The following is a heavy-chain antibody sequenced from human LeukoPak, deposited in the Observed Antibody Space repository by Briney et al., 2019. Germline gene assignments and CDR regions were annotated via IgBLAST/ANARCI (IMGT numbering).Heavy chain of an antibody. V-gene: IGHV3-11*01. D-gene: IGHD5-18*01. CDR1: AFHFSEYS. CDR3: ARPPEVYSYGFYFGH. CDR2: ITESGGTE. J-gene: IGHJ4*02. Sequence: GGSLRLSCVGSAFHFSEYSMSWIRQAPGGGLEWISSITESGGTEYYADSVKGRFSISRDNAKSALYLQMNSLRAEDTAVYYCARPPEVYSYGFYFGHWGQGAPVIVSS.